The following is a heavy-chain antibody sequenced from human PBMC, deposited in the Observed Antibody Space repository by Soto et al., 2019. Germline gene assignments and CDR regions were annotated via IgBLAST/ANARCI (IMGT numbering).Heavy chain of an antibody. CDR1: GYTFTSYA. Sequence: ASVKVSCKASGYTFTSYAMHWVRQAPGQRLEWMGWINAGNGNTKYSQKFQGRVTITRDTSASTAYMELSSLRSEDTAVYYCASLPRRGDAFDIWGQGTMVTVSS. CDR2: INAGNGNT. V-gene: IGHV1-3*01. CDR3: ASLPRRGDAFDI. J-gene: IGHJ3*02.